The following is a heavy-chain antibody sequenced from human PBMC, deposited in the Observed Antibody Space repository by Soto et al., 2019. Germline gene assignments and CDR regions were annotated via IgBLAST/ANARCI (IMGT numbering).Heavy chain of an antibody. J-gene: IGHJ5*02. CDR2: ISAYNGNT. Sequence: ASVKVSCKASGYTFTSYCISWVRQAPGQGLEWMGWISAYNGNTNYAQKLQGRVTMTTDTSTSTAYMELRSLRSDDTAVYYCARSPYCGTSCYTNWFDPWGQGTLVTV. V-gene: IGHV1-18*04. D-gene: IGHD2-2*02. CDR1: GYTFTSYC. CDR3: ARSPYCGTSCYTNWFDP.